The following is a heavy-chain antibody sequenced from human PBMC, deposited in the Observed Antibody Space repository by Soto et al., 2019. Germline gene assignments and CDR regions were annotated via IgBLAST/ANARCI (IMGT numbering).Heavy chain of an antibody. CDR1: GYTFTGYY. CDR2: INTNSGGT. Sequence: QVQLVQSGAEVKKPGASVKVSCKASGYTFTGYYMHWVRQAPGQGLEWMGWINTNSGGTNNAQKFQGWVTVTRDTSISTDYMELSRLRSDDTAVYYCARAYDSSGYYPPPGGGMDVWGQGTTVTVSS. J-gene: IGHJ6*02. V-gene: IGHV1-2*04. D-gene: IGHD3-22*01. CDR3: ARAYDSSGYYPPPGGGMDV.